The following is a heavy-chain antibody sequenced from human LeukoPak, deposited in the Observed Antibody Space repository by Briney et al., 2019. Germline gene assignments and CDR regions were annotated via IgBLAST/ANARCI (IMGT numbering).Heavy chain of an antibody. V-gene: IGHV3-7*01. D-gene: IGHD2/OR15-2a*01. Sequence: GGSLRLSCAASGFTFSNSWMSWVRQAPGKGLEWVAEIKDDGSDKYYVGSVKGRFTISRDNAKNSAYLQVNSLRAEDTAVYYCVSFYARWGQGTLVTVSS. CDR3: VSFYAR. J-gene: IGHJ4*02. CDR2: IKDDGSDK. CDR1: GFTFSNSW.